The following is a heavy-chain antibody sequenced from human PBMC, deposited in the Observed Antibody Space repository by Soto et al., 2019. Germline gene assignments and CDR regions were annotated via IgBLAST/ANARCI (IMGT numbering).Heavy chain of an antibody. Sequence: SLRLSWAASGFTFSSYAMSWVRQAPVKGLEWVSAISGSGGSTYYADSVKGRFTISRDNSKNALYLQMNSLRAEDTAVYYCAKNSSGDAFDIWGQGTMVTVSS. CDR3: AKNSSGDAFDI. CDR2: ISGSGGST. J-gene: IGHJ3*02. CDR1: GFTFSSYA. D-gene: IGHD3-22*01. V-gene: IGHV3-23*01.